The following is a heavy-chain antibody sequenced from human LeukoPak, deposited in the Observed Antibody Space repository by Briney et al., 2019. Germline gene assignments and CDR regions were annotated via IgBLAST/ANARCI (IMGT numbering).Heavy chain of an antibody. CDR2: IYYSGST. Sequence: PSETLSLTCTVSGGSISSSSYYWGWIRQPPGKGLEWIGSIYYSGSTYYNPPLKSRVTISVDTSKNQFSLKLSSVTAADTAVYYCARSPIWFGELLLYYFDYWGQGTLVTVSS. J-gene: IGHJ4*02. V-gene: IGHV4-39*07. CDR1: GGSISSSSYY. D-gene: IGHD3-10*01. CDR3: ARSPIWFGELLLYYFDY.